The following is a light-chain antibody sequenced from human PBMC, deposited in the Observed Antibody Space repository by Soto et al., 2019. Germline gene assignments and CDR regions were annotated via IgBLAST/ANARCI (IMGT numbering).Light chain of an antibody. Sequence: QAVVTQPPSVSGAPGQRVTISCTGSSSNIGAYDVHWYQQLPGTAPKLLIYGNNNRPSGVPDRFSGSKSGTSASLAITGLQAEDEADYYCQSNDSTLNGWVFGGGTKLTV. CDR2: GNN. CDR3: QSNDSTLNGWV. CDR1: SSNIGAYD. V-gene: IGLV1-40*01. J-gene: IGLJ3*02.